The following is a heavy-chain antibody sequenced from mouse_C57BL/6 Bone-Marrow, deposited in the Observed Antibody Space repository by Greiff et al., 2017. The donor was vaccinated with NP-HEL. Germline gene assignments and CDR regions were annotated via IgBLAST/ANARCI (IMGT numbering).Heavy chain of an antibody. CDR1: GYTFTSYT. D-gene: IGHD4-1*01. Sequence: QVHVKQSGAELARPGASVKMSCKASGYTFTSYTMHWVKQRPGQGLEWIGYINPSSGYTKYNQKFKDKATLTADKSSSTAYMQLSSLTSEDSAVYYCARGVGGTDYWGQGTTLTVSS. J-gene: IGHJ2*01. CDR3: ARGVGGTDY. CDR2: INPSSGYT. V-gene: IGHV1-4*01.